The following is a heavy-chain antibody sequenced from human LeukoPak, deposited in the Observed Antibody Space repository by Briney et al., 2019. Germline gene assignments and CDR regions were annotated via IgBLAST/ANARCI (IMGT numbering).Heavy chain of an antibody. Sequence: SETLSLTCAVSGYSISSGYYWGWIRQPPGKGLEWIGSIYHSGSTYYNPSLKGRVTISVDTSKNQFSLKLSSVPAADTAVYYCARRHYSGSGTKTNWFDPWGQGTLVTVSS. CDR3: ARRHYSGSGTKTNWFDP. CDR1: GYSISSGYY. J-gene: IGHJ5*02. D-gene: IGHD3-10*01. CDR2: IYHSGST. V-gene: IGHV4-38-2*01.